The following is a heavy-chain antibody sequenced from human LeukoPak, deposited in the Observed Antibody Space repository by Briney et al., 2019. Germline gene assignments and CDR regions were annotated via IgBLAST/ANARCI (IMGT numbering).Heavy chain of an antibody. CDR1: GGSISSSNW. Sequence: PSGTLSLTCAVSGGSISSSNWWSWVRQPPGKGLEWIGEIYHSGSTNYNPSLKSRVTISVDKSKNQFSLKLSSVTAADTAVYYCARCKYSSSSKYFQHWGQGTLVTVSS. D-gene: IGHD6-13*01. CDR3: ARCKYSSSSKYFQH. J-gene: IGHJ1*01. V-gene: IGHV4-4*02. CDR2: IYHSGST.